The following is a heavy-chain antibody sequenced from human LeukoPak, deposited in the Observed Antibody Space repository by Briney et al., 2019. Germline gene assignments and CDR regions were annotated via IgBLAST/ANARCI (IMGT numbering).Heavy chain of an antibody. V-gene: IGHV1-2*02. CDR1: GYTFTGYY. J-gene: IGHJ6*02. Sequence: ASVKVSCKASGYTFTGYYMHWVRQAPGQGLEWMGWINPNSGGTNYAQKFQGRVTMTRDTSISTAYMELSRLRSDDTAVYYCARSMATRRGHYYYGMDVWGQGTTVTVSS. CDR2: INPNSGGT. D-gene: IGHD5-24*01. CDR3: ARSMATRRGHYYYGMDV.